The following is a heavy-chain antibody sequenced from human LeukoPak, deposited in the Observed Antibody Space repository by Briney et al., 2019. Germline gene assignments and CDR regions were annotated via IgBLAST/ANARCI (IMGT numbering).Heavy chain of an antibody. J-gene: IGHJ3*02. CDR2: IYSGGST. Sequence: GGSLRLSCAASGFTVSINYMSWVRQAPGKGLEWVSVIYSGGSTYYADSVKGRFTISRDNSKNTLYLQMNSLRAEDTAVYYCARGYCSSTSCYSLYAFDIWGQGTMVTVSS. CDR3: ARGYCSSTSCYSLYAFDI. V-gene: IGHV3-66*01. D-gene: IGHD2-2*01. CDR1: GFTVSINY.